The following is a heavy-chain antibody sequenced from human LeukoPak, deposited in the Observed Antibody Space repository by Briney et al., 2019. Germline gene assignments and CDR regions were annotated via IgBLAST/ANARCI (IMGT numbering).Heavy chain of an antibody. D-gene: IGHD1-26*01. J-gene: IGHJ4*02. CDR2: ISASGRST. Sequence: PGGSLRLSCAASAFTFSSYAMSWVRQAPGKGLEWVSLISASGRSTNYADSVEGRFTISRDNFKNTLYLQMHSLRAEDTAVYYCAKGWDLQGLMDYWGQGTLVTVSS. V-gene: IGHV3-23*01. CDR3: AKGWDLQGLMDY. CDR1: AFTFSSYA.